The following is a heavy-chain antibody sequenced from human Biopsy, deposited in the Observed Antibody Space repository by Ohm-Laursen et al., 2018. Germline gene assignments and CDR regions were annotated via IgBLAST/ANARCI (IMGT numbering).Heavy chain of an antibody. Sequence: PGTLSLTCTVYVGSFSGYYCSWIRQPPGKGLEWIGEINDSGRTNYNPSLRSRVTFSVDTSKNQFSLKLSSVTAADTAVYYCARGTNYYGSGRNRHWFDPWGQGTQVTVSS. V-gene: IGHV4-34*01. CDR2: INDSGRT. D-gene: IGHD3-10*01. CDR1: VGSFSGYY. CDR3: ARGTNYYGSGRNRHWFDP. J-gene: IGHJ5*02.